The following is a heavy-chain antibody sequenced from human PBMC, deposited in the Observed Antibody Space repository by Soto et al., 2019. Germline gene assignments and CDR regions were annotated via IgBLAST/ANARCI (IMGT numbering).Heavy chain of an antibody. CDR3: ARRRAGTPVSNAVFDY. V-gene: IGHV5-51*01. D-gene: IGHD1-1*01. J-gene: IGHJ4*02. Sequence: GESLKISCKGSGYSFTSYWISWVRQMPGKGLEWMGIIYPGDSDTSYSPSFQGHVTISADKSISTAYLQWSSLKASDTAMYYCARRRAGTPVSNAVFDYWGQGTLVTVSS. CDR2: IYPGDSDT. CDR1: GYSFTSYW.